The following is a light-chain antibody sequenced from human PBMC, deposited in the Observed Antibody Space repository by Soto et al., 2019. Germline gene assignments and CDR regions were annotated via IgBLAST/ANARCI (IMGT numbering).Light chain of an antibody. CDR1: QSVSSSY. CDR2: GAS. CDR3: QQYGSSSWT. Sequence: EIVLTQSPGTLSLSQGERATLXXRASQSVSSSYLAWYQQKPGQAPXLLIYGASSRATGIPDRFSGSGSGTDFTLTISRLEPEDFAVYYCQQYGSSSWTFGQGTKVDI. J-gene: IGKJ1*01. V-gene: IGKV3-20*01.